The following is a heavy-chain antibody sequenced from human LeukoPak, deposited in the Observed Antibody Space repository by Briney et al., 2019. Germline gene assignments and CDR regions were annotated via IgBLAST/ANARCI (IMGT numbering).Heavy chain of an antibody. CDR1: GFTFSSYA. CDR2: ISYDGSNK. Sequence: GGSLRLSCAASGFTFSSYAMHWVRQAPGKGLEWVAVISYDGSNKYYADSVKGRFTISRDNSKNTLYLQMNSLRAEDTAVYYCARTMLAAADDYGMDVWGQGTTVTVSS. V-gene: IGHV3-30*04. D-gene: IGHD6-13*01. CDR3: ARTMLAAADDYGMDV. J-gene: IGHJ6*02.